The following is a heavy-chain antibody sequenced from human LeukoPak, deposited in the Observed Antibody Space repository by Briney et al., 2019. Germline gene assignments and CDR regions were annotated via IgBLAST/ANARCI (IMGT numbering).Heavy chain of an antibody. J-gene: IGHJ6*02. CDR1: GGSFSGYY. V-gene: IGHV4-34*01. Sequence: SETLSLTCAVYGGSFSGYYWSWIRQPPGKGLEWIGEINHSGSTNYNPSLKSRVTISVDTSKNQFSLKLSSVTAADTAVYYCARVRGDIVAVPAAIYYYYYGMDVWGQGTTVTVSS. CDR2: INHSGST. D-gene: IGHD2-2*02. CDR3: ARVRGDIVAVPAAIYYYYYGMDV.